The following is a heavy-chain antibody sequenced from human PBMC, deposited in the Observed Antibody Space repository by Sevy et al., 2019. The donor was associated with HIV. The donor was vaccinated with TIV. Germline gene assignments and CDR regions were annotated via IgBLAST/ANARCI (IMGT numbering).Heavy chain of an antibody. J-gene: IGHJ6*02. CDR1: GESFSSYY. CDR2: INHSGTT. Sequence: KQSQILSLTCAVYGESFSSYYWSWIRQSPGKGLEWIGEINHSGTTNYHPSLKSRVSISADTSKNQFSLKLTSVTAADTGVYYCAVRRRVVIPGVVRRRDQFFFYGIAVWGQGTTVTVSS. CDR3: AVRRRVVIPGVVRRRDQFFFYGIAV. V-gene: IGHV4-34*01. D-gene: IGHD2-2*01.